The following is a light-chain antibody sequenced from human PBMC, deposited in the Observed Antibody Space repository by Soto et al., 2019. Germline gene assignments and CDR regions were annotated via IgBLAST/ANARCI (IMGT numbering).Light chain of an antibody. V-gene: IGKV1-27*01. CDR3: QNYNTAPPT. J-gene: IGKJ5*01. CDR2: AAS. CDR1: QGITNY. Sequence: DIQITQSPSSLSASVGDRVTISCRASQGITNYLAWYQQKEGKAPELLIYAASSLQSGVPSRFSGSGSGTDFTLTISSLQPEDVATYFCQNYNTAPPTFGQGTRLEI.